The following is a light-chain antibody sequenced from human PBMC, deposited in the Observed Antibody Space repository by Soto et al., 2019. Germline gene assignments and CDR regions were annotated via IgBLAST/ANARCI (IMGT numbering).Light chain of an antibody. CDR2: DVS. CDR3: SSYTSSSTMV. V-gene: IGLV2-14*03. CDR1: SSEVGAYNY. J-gene: IGLJ3*02. Sequence: QSALTQPASVSGSPGQSITISCTGTSSEVGAYNYVSWYQQHPGKAPKVMIYDVSNRPSGVSNRFSGSKSGNTASLTISGLQEEDEADYYCSSYTSSSTMVFGGGTKLTVL.